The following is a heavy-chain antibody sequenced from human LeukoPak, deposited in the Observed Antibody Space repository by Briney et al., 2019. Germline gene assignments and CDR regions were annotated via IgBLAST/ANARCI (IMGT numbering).Heavy chain of an antibody. J-gene: IGHJ4*02. D-gene: IGHD4-23*01. CDR2: INSDGSST. CDR1: GFTSSSYW. Sequence: GGSLRLSCAASGFTSSSYWMHWVRQAPGKGLVWVSRINSDGSSTSYADSVKGRFTISRDNAKNTLYLQMNSLRAEDTAVYYCARGDSNYGGFDYWGQGTLVTVSS. V-gene: IGHV3-74*01. CDR3: ARGDSNYGGFDY.